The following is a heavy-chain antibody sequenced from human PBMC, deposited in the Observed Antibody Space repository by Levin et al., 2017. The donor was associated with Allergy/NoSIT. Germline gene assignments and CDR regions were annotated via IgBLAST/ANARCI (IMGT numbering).Heavy chain of an antibody. Sequence: GGSLRLSCAASGFSVSTYWMHWVRQPPGKGLVWVSRMKSDGSRTNYADSVKGRFTISRDNAKNAVYLQMNGLRVEDTAVYYCVRGVATAIDWYFDLWGPGTLVSVSS. CDR3: VRGVATAIDWYFDL. CDR2: MKSDGSRT. V-gene: IGHV3-74*01. CDR1: GFSVSTYW. J-gene: IGHJ2*01. D-gene: IGHD2-2*01.